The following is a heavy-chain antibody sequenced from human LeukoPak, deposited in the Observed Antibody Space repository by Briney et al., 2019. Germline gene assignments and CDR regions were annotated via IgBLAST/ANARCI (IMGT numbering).Heavy chain of an antibody. CDR3: ARVASYVEMATMTNPNDH. Sequence: GGSLRLSCAASGFSFSSFWMSWVRQAPGKGPEWVANIKQDGSEKYYVDSVKGRFTISRDNAKNSLYLQMNSLRAEDTAVYYCARVASYVEMATMTNPNDHWGQGTLVTVSS. J-gene: IGHJ4*02. CDR1: GFSFSSFW. V-gene: IGHV3-7*01. D-gene: IGHD5-24*01. CDR2: IKQDGSEK.